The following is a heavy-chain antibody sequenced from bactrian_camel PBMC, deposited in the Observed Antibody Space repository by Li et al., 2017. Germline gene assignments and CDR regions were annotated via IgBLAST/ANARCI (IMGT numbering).Heavy chain of an antibody. J-gene: IGHJ4*01. CDR3: TVRGAGRCSAQRQRSDWEA. CDR2: IDSFLDA. CDR1: GYTYSDYC. D-gene: IGHD4*01. Sequence: QVQLVESGGGSVQAGGSLRLSCASIGYTYSDYCMAWFRQTPEKEREGVAAIDSFLDADYAVFAKGRFSISRDNGKNMIVLQMNNLKPEDTGMYVCTVRGAGRCSAQRQRSDWEAWGQGTQVTVS. V-gene: IGHV3S25*01.